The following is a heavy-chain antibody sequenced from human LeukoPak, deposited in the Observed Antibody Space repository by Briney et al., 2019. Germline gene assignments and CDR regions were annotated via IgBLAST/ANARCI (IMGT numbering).Heavy chain of an antibody. D-gene: IGHD3-10*01. J-gene: IGHJ4*02. CDR1: GFTFSSYG. V-gene: IGHV3-33*01. CDR2: IWYDGSNK. CDR3: AREARGVIKGVSTNYFDY. Sequence: AGGSLRLSCAASGFTFSSYGMHWVSQAPGKGLEWVAVIWYDGSNKYYADSVKGRFTISRDNSKNTLYLQVNSLRAEDTAVYYCAREARGVIKGVSTNYFDYWGQGTLVTVSS.